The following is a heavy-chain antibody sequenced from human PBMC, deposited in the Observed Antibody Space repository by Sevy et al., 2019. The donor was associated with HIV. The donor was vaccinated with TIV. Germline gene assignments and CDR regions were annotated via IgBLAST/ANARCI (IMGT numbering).Heavy chain of an antibody. CDR2: FDPEDGET. J-gene: IGHJ6*02. V-gene: IGHV1-24*01. CDR1: GYTLTELS. CDR3: ATVSDFWSGYCPPGMDV. D-gene: IGHD3-3*01. Sequence: ASVKVSCKVSGYTLTELSMHWVRQAPGKGLEWMGGFDPEDGETIYARKFQGRVTMTEDTSTDTAYLELSSLRSVDTAGYYGATVSDFWSGYCPPGMDVWGQGTMVTVSS.